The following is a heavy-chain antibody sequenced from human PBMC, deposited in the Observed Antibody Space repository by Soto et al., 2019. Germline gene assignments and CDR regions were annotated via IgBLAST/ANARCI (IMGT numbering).Heavy chain of an antibody. CDR3: ASHSFGYLPLGMDA. Sequence: SEMRSLACTVWGGSISSSSDYRGKIRQPPGKGLEWIGSIYYSGSTYYNPSRKSRVTISVDTSKNQFSLKLSSVTAADTAVYYCASHSFGYLPLGMDAWGQGTTVTVSS. CDR2: IYYSGST. J-gene: IGHJ6*02. V-gene: IGHV4-39*01. CDR1: GGSISSSSDY. D-gene: IGHD5-18*01.